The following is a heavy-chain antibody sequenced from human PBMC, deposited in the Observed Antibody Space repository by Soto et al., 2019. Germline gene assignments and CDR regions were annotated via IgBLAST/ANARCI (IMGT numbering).Heavy chain of an antibody. CDR1: GGSISSSSYY. CDR3: ARHEAPSGWYFDY. Sequence: SETLSLTCTASGGSISSSSYYWGWIRQPPGKGLELIGSIYYSGSTYYNPSLKSRVTISVDTSKNQFSLKLSSVTAADTAVYYCARHEAPSGWYFDYWGQGTLVTVSS. D-gene: IGHD6-19*01. V-gene: IGHV4-39*01. CDR2: IYYSGST. J-gene: IGHJ4*02.